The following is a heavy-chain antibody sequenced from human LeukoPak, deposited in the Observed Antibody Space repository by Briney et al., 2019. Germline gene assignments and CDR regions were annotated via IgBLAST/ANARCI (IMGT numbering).Heavy chain of an antibody. CDR2: INHSGST. J-gene: IGHJ6*03. CDR3: ARVARSSYYYYYMDV. D-gene: IGHD1-26*01. CDR1: GGSLSGYY. V-gene: IGHV4-34*01. Sequence: SETLSLTCAVYGGSLSGYYWSWIRQPPGRGLEWIGEINHSGSTNYSPSLKSRVTISVDTSKNQFSLKLSSVTAADTAVYYCARVARSSYYYYYMDVWGKGTTVTISS.